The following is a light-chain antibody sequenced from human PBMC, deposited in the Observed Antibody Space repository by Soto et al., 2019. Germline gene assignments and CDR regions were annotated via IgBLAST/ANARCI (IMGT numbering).Light chain of an antibody. CDR3: AAWDDSLRVVV. Sequence: QSVVTQPPSASGTPGQRVTISCSGSSSNIGTNYVYWYQHLPGTPPKLLIYRTAQRPSGVPDRFSGSKSGTSASLAISGLRSEDEADYFCAAWDDSLRVVVFGGVTKLTVL. V-gene: IGLV1-47*01. CDR2: RTA. CDR1: SSNIGTNY. J-gene: IGLJ2*01.